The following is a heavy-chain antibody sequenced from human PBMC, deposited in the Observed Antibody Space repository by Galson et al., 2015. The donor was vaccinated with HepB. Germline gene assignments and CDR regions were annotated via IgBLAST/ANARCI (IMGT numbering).Heavy chain of an antibody. D-gene: IGHD6-19*01. V-gene: IGHV3-9*01. CDR3: AKDIIPLYSSDVTAAFDI. CDR2: ISWNSGSI. J-gene: IGHJ3*02. Sequence: SLRLSCAASGFTFSSYAMSWVRQAPGKGLEWVSGISWNSGSIGYADSVKGRFTISRDNAKNSLYLQMNSLRAEDTALYYCAKDIIPLYSSDVTAAFDIWGQGTMVTVSS. CDR1: GFTFSSYA.